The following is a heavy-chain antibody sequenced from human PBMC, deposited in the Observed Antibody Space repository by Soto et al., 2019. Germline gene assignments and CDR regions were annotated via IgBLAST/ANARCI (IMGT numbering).Heavy chain of an antibody. Sequence: GASVKVSCKASGNTFASHSISWVRQAPGQGLEWMGWISVYNGNTKYAQKFQGRVTLTTDTSTSTAYMDLRSLRSDDTAVYFCARLGTGSGGWLRDYWGQGTLVTVSS. J-gene: IGHJ4*02. CDR3: ARLGTGSGGWLRDY. V-gene: IGHV1-18*01. CDR1: GNTFASHS. D-gene: IGHD2-8*02. CDR2: ISVYNGNT.